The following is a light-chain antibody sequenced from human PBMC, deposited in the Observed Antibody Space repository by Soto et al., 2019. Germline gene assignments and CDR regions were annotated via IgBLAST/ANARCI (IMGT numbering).Light chain of an antibody. Sequence: DIQMTQSPSTLSASVGDRVTITCRASQSISSWLAWYQQKPGKAPKLLIYDASSLESGVPSRFSGRGSGTEFTLTISSLQPDDFATYYCQQYNRYWRFXQGTKVDIK. CDR2: DAS. CDR3: QQYNRYWR. J-gene: IGKJ1*01. CDR1: QSISSW. V-gene: IGKV1-5*01.